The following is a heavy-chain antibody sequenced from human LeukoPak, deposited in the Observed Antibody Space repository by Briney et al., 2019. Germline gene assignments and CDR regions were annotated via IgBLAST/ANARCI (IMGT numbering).Heavy chain of an antibody. J-gene: IGHJ6*02. CDR3: ARTLAVSYYYGMDV. CDR1: GFTFSSYV. Sequence: GGSLRLSCAASGFTFSSYVMSWVRQAPGKGLEWVSGISGSGGSTYYADSVKGRFTISRDNSKNTLYLQMNSLRAEDTAVYYCARTLAVSYYYGMDVWGQGTTVTVSS. D-gene: IGHD6-19*01. CDR2: ISGSGGST. V-gene: IGHV3-23*01.